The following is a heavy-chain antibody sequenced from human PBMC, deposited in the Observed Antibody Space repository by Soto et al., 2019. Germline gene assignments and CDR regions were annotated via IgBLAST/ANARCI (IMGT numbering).Heavy chain of an antibody. CDR2: IKEDGSEK. D-gene: IGHD1-7*01. J-gene: IGHJ4*02. CDR1: GFRISTYW. Sequence: EVQLVESGGGLVQPGGSLRLSCIASGFRISTYWMGWVRQAPGKGLEWVANIKEDGSEKYYVDSVKGRFTISRDSARNSVYVQMNSLGDEDTAVYYCAREMLTGTRFYDYWGQGTLLSVSA. CDR3: AREMLTGTRFYDY. V-gene: IGHV3-7*01.